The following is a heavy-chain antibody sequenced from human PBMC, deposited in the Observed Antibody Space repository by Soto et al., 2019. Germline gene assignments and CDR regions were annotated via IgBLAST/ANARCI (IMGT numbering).Heavy chain of an antibody. Sequence: QVQLQQWGAGLLKPSETLSLTCAVYGGSFSGYYWSWIRQPPGKGLEWIGEINHSGSTNYNPSLKSRVTISVDTSKNQFSLKLSSVTAADTAVYYCARGGRGYCSGGSCYEDYWGQGTLVTVSS. CDR2: INHSGST. CDR3: ARGGRGYCSGGSCYEDY. J-gene: IGHJ4*02. D-gene: IGHD2-15*01. V-gene: IGHV4-34*01. CDR1: GGSFSGYY.